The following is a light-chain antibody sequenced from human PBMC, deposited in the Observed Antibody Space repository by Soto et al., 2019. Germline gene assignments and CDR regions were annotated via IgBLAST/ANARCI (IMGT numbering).Light chain of an antibody. CDR2: RAS. J-gene: IGKJ1*01. V-gene: IGKV1-5*03. Sequence: DIQITQSPSTLSASVGDRVTITCRASQSISIWLAWYQQKPGKAPNLLIYRASTLKSGVPSRFSGSGSGTEFTLTLSSLKTDDFETYYCQQYDSHSTFGQGTKVEIK. CDR1: QSISIW. CDR3: QQYDSHST.